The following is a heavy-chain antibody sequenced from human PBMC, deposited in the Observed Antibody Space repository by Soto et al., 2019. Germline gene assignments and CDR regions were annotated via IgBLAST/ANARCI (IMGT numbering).Heavy chain of an antibody. CDR2: ITSDGSST. V-gene: IGHV3-74*01. D-gene: IGHD1-26*01. CDR3: VRDVYSVAD. J-gene: IGHJ4*02. CDR1: GLTFSVSW. Sequence: EVQLVESGGGLVQPGGSLRPSCEAFGLTFSVSWMHWVRQAPGEGLVWVSRITSDGSSTGYADSVKGRFTISRDNAKNTLYLQMNSLRAEDTAVYYCVRDVYSVADWGQGTLVTVSS.